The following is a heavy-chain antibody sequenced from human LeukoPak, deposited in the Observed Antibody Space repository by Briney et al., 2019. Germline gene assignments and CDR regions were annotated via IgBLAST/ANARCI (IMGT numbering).Heavy chain of an antibody. CDR3: TKLRGWYGEGFFDY. CDR1: GFTVSSNY. V-gene: IGHV3-53*01. CDR2: LYSGGAT. J-gene: IGHJ4*02. Sequence: GGSLRLSCAASGFTVSSNYMSWVRQPAGKGLEWVSVLYSGGATFYADSVKGRFTISRDTSKNTLYLQMNDLRADDTAVYYCTKLRGWYGEGFFDYWGQGTLVTVSS. D-gene: IGHD6-19*01.